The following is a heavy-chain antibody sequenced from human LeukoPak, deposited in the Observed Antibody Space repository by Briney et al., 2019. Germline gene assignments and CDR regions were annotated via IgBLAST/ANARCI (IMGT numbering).Heavy chain of an antibody. Sequence: PSETLSLTCAVYGGSFSGYYWSWIRQPPGKGLEWIGEINHSGSTNYNPSLKSRVTISVDTSKNQFSLKLSSVTAADTAVYYCAGFYDAYPAKWGQGTLVTVSS. CDR3: AGFYDAYPAK. V-gene: IGHV4-34*01. J-gene: IGHJ4*02. D-gene: IGHD3-16*01. CDR2: INHSGST. CDR1: GGSFSGYY.